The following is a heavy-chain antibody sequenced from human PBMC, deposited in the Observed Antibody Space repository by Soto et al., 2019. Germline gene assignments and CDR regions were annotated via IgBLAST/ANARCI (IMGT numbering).Heavy chain of an antibody. D-gene: IGHD2-21*01. Sequence: SETLSLTCTVSGGSISSSSYYWGWIRQPPGKGLEWIGSIYYSGSTYYNPSLKSRVTISVDTSKNQFSLKLSSVTAADTAVYYCARLWYWFDPWGQGTLVTVSS. CDR1: GGSISSSSYY. CDR3: ARLWYWFDP. J-gene: IGHJ5*02. V-gene: IGHV4-39*07. CDR2: IYYSGST.